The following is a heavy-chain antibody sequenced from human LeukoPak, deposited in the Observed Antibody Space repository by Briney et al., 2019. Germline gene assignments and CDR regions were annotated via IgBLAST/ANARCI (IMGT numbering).Heavy chain of an antibody. J-gene: IGHJ3*02. CDR1: GLTFSIYE. V-gene: IGHV3-48*03. CDR2: ISSSGDII. Sequence: PGGSLRLSCEASGLTFSIYEMNWVRLAPGKGLEWVSFISSSGDIIHYADSVKGRFTISRDSAKNPLYLQMNSLRAEDTAVYYCARGGSTGYNYNAFDMWGQGTMVAVSS. CDR3: ARGGSTGYNYNAFDM. D-gene: IGHD3-22*01.